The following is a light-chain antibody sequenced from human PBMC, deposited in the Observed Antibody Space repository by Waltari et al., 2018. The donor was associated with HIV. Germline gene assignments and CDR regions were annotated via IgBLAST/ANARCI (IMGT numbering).Light chain of an antibody. CDR1: NIERKS. J-gene: IGLJ2*01. Sequence: SSTLTQPPSVSVAPGETATITCAATNIERKSVHWYQQKAGQAPVVVMSYDTGRPAGIAERFSGCNSGHSATLIISRVGDGDEADYYCQVWDSATDHVLFGGGTRLTVL. CDR3: QVWDSATDHVL. CDR2: YDT. V-gene: IGLV3-21*04.